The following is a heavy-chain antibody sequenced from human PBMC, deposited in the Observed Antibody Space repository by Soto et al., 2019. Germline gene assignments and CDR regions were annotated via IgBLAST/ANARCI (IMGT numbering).Heavy chain of an antibody. V-gene: IGHV1-58*01. D-gene: IGHD3-3*01. J-gene: IGHJ6*02. CDR3: AAAEFWSGYPLYYYYGMDV. CDR2: IVVGSGNT. CDR1: GFTFTSSA. Sequence: GASVKVSCKASGFTFTSSAVQWVRQARGQRLEWIGWIVVGSGNTNYAQKFQERVTITRDMSTSTAYMELSSLRSEDTAVYYCAAAEFWSGYPLYYYYGMDVWGQGTTVTVSS.